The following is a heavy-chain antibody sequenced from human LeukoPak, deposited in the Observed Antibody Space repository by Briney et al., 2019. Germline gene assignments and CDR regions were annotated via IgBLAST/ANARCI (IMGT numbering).Heavy chain of an antibody. J-gene: IGHJ4*02. D-gene: IGHD5-18*01. CDR1: GGSISSTSHY. Sequence: PSETLSLTCTVSGGSISSTSHYWGWIRQPPGKGLEWIGSIYHRGSTYYNPSLKSRVTISVDTSKNQFSLKLSSVTAADTAVYYCARGFMMYSYGRLDYWGQGTLVTVSS. CDR3: ARGFMMYSYGRLDY. CDR2: IYHRGST. V-gene: IGHV4-39*07.